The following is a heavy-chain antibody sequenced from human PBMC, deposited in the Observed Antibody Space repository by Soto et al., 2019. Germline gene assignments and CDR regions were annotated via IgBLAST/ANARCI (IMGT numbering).Heavy chain of an antibody. CDR2: TYYKSKRYN. Sequence: SQTLSLTSALSVESVSSNSAAWDWIRQSASRGLEWLGRTYYKSKRYNDYAVSVKSLITINPDTSKNQFPMQLNSVTPEDTAVYYCARDRYSSCWYNAFDIWGQGTMVTVSS. CDR1: VESVSSNSAA. D-gene: IGHD6-19*01. J-gene: IGHJ3*02. V-gene: IGHV6-1*01. CDR3: ARDRYSSCWYNAFDI.